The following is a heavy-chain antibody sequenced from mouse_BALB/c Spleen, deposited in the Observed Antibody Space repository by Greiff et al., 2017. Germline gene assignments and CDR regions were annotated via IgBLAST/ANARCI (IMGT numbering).Heavy chain of an antibody. D-gene: IGHD2-2*01. CDR2: INPYNGDT. CDR3: GRGYGHPSYAMDY. V-gene: IGHV1-37*01. CDR1: GYSFTGYF. J-gene: IGHJ4*01. Sequence: EVKLQQSGPELVKPGASVKISCKASGYSFTGYFMNWVKQSHGKSLEWIGRINPYNGDTFYNQKFKGKATLTVDKSSSTAHMELLSLTSEDSAVYYCGRGYGHPSYAMDYWGQGTSVTVSS.